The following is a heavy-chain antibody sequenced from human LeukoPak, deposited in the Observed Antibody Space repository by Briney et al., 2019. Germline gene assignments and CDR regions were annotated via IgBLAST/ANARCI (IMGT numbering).Heavy chain of an antibody. CDR1: GGSFSGYY. D-gene: IGHD2-2*01. Sequence: SETLSLTCAVYGGSFSGYYWSWIRQPPGKGLEWIGEINHSGSTNYNPSLKGRVTISVDTSKNQFSLKLSSVTAADTAVYYCARPPMGVVVPAAYIAYYYYYGMDVWGQGTTVTVSS. J-gene: IGHJ6*02. CDR3: ARPPMGVVVPAAYIAYYYYYGMDV. CDR2: INHSGST. V-gene: IGHV4-34*01.